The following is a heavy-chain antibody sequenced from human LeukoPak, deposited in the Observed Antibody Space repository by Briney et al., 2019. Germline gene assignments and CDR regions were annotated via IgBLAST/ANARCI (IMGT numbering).Heavy chain of an antibody. D-gene: IGHD2-8*01. J-gene: IGHJ1*01. V-gene: IGHV4-39*07. CDR2: IYHSGSA. CDR3: ASPSAYCTNGVCYNLQH. CDR1: GGSISSRSYY. Sequence: PSEALSLTCTVSGGSISSRSYYWGWIRQPPGKGLEWIGSIYHSGSAYYNPSLKSRVTVSVDTSKNQFSLKLTSVTAADTAVYYCASPSAYCTNGVCYNLQHWGQGTLVTVSS.